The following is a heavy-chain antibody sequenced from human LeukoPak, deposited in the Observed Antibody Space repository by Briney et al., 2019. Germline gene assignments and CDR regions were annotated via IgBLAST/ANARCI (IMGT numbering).Heavy chain of an antibody. CDR3: ARHDTSDYTYFYY. V-gene: IGHV4-59*01. Sequence: PSETLSLTCTVSGDTITGYYWSWIRQPPGKGLEWIGYVYYTGSTNYNPSLRSRVTISVDTSVNQFPLKLSAVTAADTAVCFCARHDTSDYTYFYYWGQGTLVTVSS. CDR2: VYYTGST. D-gene: IGHD3-22*01. J-gene: IGHJ4*02. CDR1: GDTITGYY.